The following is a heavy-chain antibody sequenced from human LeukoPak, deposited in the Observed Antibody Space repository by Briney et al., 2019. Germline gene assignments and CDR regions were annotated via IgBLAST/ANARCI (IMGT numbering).Heavy chain of an antibody. V-gene: IGHV4-39*02. Sequence: PSETLSLTCTVSGGSISSSSYYWGWIRQPPGKGLEWIGSIYYSGSTYYNPSLKSRVTISVDTSKNQFSLKLSSVTAADTAVYYCAGDPNLAIFDHWGQGILVTVSS. D-gene: IGHD3-9*01. CDR3: AGDPNLAIFDH. J-gene: IGHJ4*02. CDR1: GGSISSSSYY. CDR2: IYYSGST.